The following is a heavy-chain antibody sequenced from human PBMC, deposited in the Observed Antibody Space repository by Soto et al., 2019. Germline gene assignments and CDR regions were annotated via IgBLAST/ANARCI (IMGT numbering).Heavy chain of an antibody. J-gene: IGHJ4*02. CDR1: GFTFSSFG. Sequence: PGGSLRLSCAVSGFTFSSFGMNWVRQAPGKGLEWVSHIGTSGNDIYYADSVKGRFTISRDNARNSLYLQMNSLRAEDTAVYYCATNPRFLEWWGQGTLVTVSS. CDR2: IGTSGNDI. D-gene: IGHD3-3*01. V-gene: IGHV3-48*03. CDR3: ATNPRFLEW.